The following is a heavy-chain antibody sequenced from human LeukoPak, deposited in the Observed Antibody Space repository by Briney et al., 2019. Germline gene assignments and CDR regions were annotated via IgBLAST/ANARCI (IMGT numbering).Heavy chain of an antibody. CDR2: IYYSGST. J-gene: IGHJ6*02. CDR1: GGSISSSSYY. CDR3: ARVGPWYYDSFGPSFGYYYYYGMDV. D-gene: IGHD3-3*01. Sequence: PSETLSLTCTVSGGSISSSSYYWGWIRQPPGKGLEWIGSIYYSGSTYYNPSLKSRVTISVDTSKNQFSLKLSSVTAADTAVYYCARVGPWYYDSFGPSFGYYYYYGMDVWGQGTTVTVSS. V-gene: IGHV4-39*07.